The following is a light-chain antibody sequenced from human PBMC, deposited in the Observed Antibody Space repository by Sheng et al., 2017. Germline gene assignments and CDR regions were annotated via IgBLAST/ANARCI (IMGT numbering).Light chain of an antibody. Sequence: SSELTQDPAVSVALGQTVRITCQGDSLRSYYASWYQQKPGQAPVLVIYGKNNRPSGIPDRFSGSSSGNTASLTITGAQAEDEADYYCNSRDSSGNPPPLRNVGT. CDR2: GKN. CDR1: SLRSYY. V-gene: IGLV3-19*01. CDR3: NSRDSSGNPPPLRN. J-gene: IGLJ1*01.